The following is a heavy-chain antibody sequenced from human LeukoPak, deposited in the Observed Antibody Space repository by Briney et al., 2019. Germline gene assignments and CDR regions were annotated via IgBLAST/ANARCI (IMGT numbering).Heavy chain of an antibody. Sequence: SVKVSCKASGYTFTSYDINWVRQAPGQGLEWMGRIIPILGIANYAQKFQGRVTITADKSTSTAYMELSSLRSEDTAVYYCASKSTGYFDLWGRGTLVTVSS. CDR2: IIPILGIA. CDR1: GYTFTSYD. J-gene: IGHJ2*01. V-gene: IGHV1-69*04. CDR3: ASKSTGYFDL.